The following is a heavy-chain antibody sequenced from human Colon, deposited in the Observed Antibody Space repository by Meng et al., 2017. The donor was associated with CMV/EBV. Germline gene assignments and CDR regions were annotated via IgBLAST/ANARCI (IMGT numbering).Heavy chain of an antibody. CDR1: GFSFSDYY. Sequence: LSLTCAASGFSFSDYYMNWIRQAPRQGLEWISYITSSGNNLYYVDSVKGRFTISKDNVKKLLYLQMNSLRVEDTAVYYCARGYYGMDVWGQGTTVTVSS. CDR3: ARGYYGMDV. CDR2: ITSSGNNL. J-gene: IGHJ6*02. V-gene: IGHV3-11*04.